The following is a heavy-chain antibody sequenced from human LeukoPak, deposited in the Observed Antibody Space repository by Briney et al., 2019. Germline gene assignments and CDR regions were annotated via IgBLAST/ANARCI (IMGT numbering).Heavy chain of an antibody. CDR3: AKEGPDCGGDCYGVFDY. D-gene: IGHD2-21*02. J-gene: IGHJ4*02. CDR1: GFTFSSYG. CDR2: ITSSSSYI. V-gene: IGHV3-21*04. Sequence: GGSLRLSCAASGFTFSSYGMNWVRQAPGKGLEWVSSITSSSSYIYYADSVKGRFTISRDNAKNTLYLQMNGLRAEDTAVYYCAKEGPDCGGDCYGVFDYWGQGTLVTVSS.